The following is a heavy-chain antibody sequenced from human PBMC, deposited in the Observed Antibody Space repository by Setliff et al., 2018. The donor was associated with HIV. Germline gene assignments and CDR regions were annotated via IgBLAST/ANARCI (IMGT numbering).Heavy chain of an antibody. V-gene: IGHV3-11*05. D-gene: IGHD3-10*01. J-gene: IGHJ5*02. Sequence: PGGSLRLSCAASGFTFSDSYMSWIRQAPGKGLEWVSYISSSSNYTNYLDSVKGRFTISRDNAKNSLYLQMNSLRVEDTAVYYCARVSGSGNYAHCTSWGQGTLVTVSS. CDR1: GFTFSDSY. CDR3: ARVSGSGNYAHCTS. CDR2: ISSSSNYT.